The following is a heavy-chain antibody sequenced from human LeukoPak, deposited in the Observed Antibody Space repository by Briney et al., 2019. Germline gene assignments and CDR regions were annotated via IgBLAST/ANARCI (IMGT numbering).Heavy chain of an antibody. Sequence: SETLSLTYTVSGASISSSSYYWGWIRQPPGKGLEWIGEIYHSGSTYYNPSLKSRVTISVDTSKNQFSLKLSSVTAADTAVYYCARVRYSSVYFDYWGQGTLVTVSS. V-gene: IGHV4-39*07. CDR2: IYHSGST. D-gene: IGHD6-19*01. J-gene: IGHJ4*02. CDR1: GASISSSSYY. CDR3: ARVRYSSVYFDY.